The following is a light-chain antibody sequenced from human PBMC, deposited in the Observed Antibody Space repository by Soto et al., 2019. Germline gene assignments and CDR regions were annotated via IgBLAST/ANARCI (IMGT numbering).Light chain of an antibody. J-gene: IGKJ1*01. Sequence: DIQMTQSPSTLPASVGDRVTITCRASQSISNCLAWYQQKPGKAPQLLIYYASTLESGVPSRFSGSGSDTEFTLTSSRPQADDFASYYRHQYMSYSFGQGTKVEIK. CDR3: HQYMSYS. V-gene: IGKV1-5*01. CDR1: QSISNC. CDR2: YAS.